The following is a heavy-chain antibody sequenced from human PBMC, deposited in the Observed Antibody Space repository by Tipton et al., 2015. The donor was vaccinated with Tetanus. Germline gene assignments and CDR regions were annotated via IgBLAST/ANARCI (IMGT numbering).Heavy chain of an antibody. CDR1: GGSISSGGYF. V-gene: IGHV4-31*03. CDR3: ATVGLVTASVKY. J-gene: IGHJ4*01. CDR2: IYYSGST. Sequence: TLSLTCTVSGGSISSGGYFWNWIRQRPGKGPEWIGYIYYSGSTYYNPSLKSRVTISLDRSKNQFSLKLTSVTAADTAVYYCATVGLVTASVKYWGQGTLVTVSS. D-gene: IGHD2-21*02.